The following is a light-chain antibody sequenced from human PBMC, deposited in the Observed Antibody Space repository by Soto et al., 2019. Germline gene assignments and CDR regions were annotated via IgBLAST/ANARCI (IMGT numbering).Light chain of an antibody. CDR3: QQYNNWPSWT. CDR1: QSVRSN. V-gene: IGKV3-15*01. CDR2: GAS. J-gene: IGKJ1*01. Sequence: EIVMTQSPATLSVSPGERATFSCRASQSVRSNLAWYQQKPGQAPRLLIYGASTRATGIPARFSGSGSGTEFTLTISSLQSEDFAVYYCQQYNNWPSWTFGQGTKVDIK.